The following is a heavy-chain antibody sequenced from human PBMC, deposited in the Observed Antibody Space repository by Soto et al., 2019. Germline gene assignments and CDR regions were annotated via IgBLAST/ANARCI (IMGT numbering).Heavy chain of an antibody. CDR2: ISYDGSNK. D-gene: IGHD1-1*01. CDR1: GFTFSTYA. V-gene: IGHV3-30-3*01. Sequence: QVQLVESGGGVVQPGRSLKLSCAASGFTFSTYAMHWVRQAPGKGLEWVAVISYDGSNKFYAASVKGRFTISRDNSKNTMYLQMNSLRAEDTTMYYCARALVPGHYYSGMDVWGQGTTVTVSS. CDR3: ARALVPGHYYSGMDV. J-gene: IGHJ6*02.